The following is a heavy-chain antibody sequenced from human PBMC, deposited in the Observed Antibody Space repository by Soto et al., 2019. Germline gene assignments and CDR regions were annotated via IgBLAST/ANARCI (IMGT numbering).Heavy chain of an antibody. J-gene: IGHJ5*02. V-gene: IGHV4-30-4*01. CDR3: VRAKGLLTVTTSWFDP. CDR2: IYYSGST. CDR1: GGSISSGDYY. Sequence: QVQLQESGPGLVKPSQTLSLTCIVSGGSISSGDYYWSWVRQPPGKGLEWIGYIYYSGSTYYNPSPXRXVXTXXDTSKNQSPLTPRSVTAADTAVYYCVRAKGLLTVTTSWFDPWGQGTLVTVSS. D-gene: IGHD4-17*01.